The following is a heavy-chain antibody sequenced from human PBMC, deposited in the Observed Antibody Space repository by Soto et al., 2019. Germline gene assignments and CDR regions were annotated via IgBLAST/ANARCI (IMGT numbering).Heavy chain of an antibody. CDR1: GYTFTSYG. CDR2: ISAYNGNT. Sequence: QVQLVQSGAEVKKPGASVKVSCKASGYTFTSYGISWVRQAPGQGLEWMGWISAYNGNTNYAQKLKGRVTMTTDTATSTAYMELRSLRSDDTAVYYCARDAVQGGRNYEDGMFDYWGQGTLVTVSS. CDR3: ARDAVQGGRNYEDGMFDY. J-gene: IGHJ4*02. V-gene: IGHV1-18*01. D-gene: IGHD1-7*01.